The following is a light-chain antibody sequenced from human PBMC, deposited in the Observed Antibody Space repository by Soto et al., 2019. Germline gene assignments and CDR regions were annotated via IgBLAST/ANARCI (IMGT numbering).Light chain of an antibody. J-gene: IGLJ3*02. CDR3: ATLDDSLNGTV. CDR2: SNN. CDR1: SSNIESKT. Sequence: QSVLTQPPAASGTPGQRVTISCSGSSSNIESKTVNWYQHLPGTAPKLLIYSNNQRPSGVPDQFSSSKSDTSASLAISGLQSEDEADYYCATLDDSLNGTVFVTGTKLT. V-gene: IGLV1-44*01.